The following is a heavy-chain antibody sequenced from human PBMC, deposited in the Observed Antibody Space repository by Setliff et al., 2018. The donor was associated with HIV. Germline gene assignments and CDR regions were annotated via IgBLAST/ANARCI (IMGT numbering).Heavy chain of an antibody. CDR3: ARDQTGVAAAAFGGGSAWSDEGFDI. V-gene: IGHV1-69*13. CDR2: IIPMYNIP. Sequence: SVKVSCKTSGGALSNYVITWVRQAPGQGLEWMGMIIPMYNIPAYAQKFQGRVTFTADESTSTAYMGLSSLSSEDTAVYYCARDQTGVAAAAFGGGSAWSDEGFDIWGQGTMVTVSS. J-gene: IGHJ3*02. CDR1: GGALSNYV. D-gene: IGHD6-13*01.